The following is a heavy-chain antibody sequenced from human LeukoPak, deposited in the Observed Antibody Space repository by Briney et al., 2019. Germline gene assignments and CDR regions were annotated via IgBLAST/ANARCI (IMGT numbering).Heavy chain of an antibody. CDR1: GFTFSSYA. CDR2: ISGSGGST. D-gene: IGHD6-19*01. J-gene: IGHJ4*02. Sequence: GGSLRLSCAASGFTFSSYAMSWVRQAPGKGLEWVSAISGSGGSTYYADPVKGRFTISRDNSKNTLYLQMNSLRAEDTAVYYCARDLPRAVAGTGFDYWGQGTLVTVSS. CDR3: ARDLPRAVAGTGFDY. V-gene: IGHV3-23*01.